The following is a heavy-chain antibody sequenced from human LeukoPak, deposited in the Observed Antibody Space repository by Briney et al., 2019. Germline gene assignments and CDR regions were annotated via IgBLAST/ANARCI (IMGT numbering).Heavy chain of an antibody. J-gene: IGHJ2*01. CDR1: GGSISSGGYS. CDR3: ARSAPHYDFWSGYSHYWYFDL. CDR2: IYHSGST. Sequence: SQTLSLTCAVSGGSISSGGYSWSWIRQPPGKRLEWIGYIYHSGSTYYNPSLKSRVTISVDRSKNQFSLKLSSVTAAVTAVYYCARSAPHYDFWSGYSHYWYFDLWGRGTLVTVSS. V-gene: IGHV4-30-2*01. D-gene: IGHD3-3*01.